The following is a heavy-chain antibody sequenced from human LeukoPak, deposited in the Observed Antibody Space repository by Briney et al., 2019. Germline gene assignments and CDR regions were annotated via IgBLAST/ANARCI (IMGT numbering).Heavy chain of an antibody. Sequence: ASVKVSCKASGYTFTSYGISWVRQAPGQGLEWMGWISAYNGNTNYAQKLQGRVTMTTDTSTSTAYMELRSLRSDDTAVYYCAVGYSSGWTYYYGMDVWGQGTTVTVSS. V-gene: IGHV1-18*01. CDR3: AVGYSSGWTYYYGMDV. CDR2: ISAYNGNT. CDR1: GYTFTSYG. J-gene: IGHJ6*02. D-gene: IGHD6-19*01.